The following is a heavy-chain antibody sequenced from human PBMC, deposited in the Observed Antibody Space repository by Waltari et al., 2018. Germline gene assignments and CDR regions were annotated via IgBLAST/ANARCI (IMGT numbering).Heavy chain of an antibody. J-gene: IGHJ4*02. Sequence: QVQLQQWGAGLLKPSETLSLTCTVYGGSFSGYYWTWIRQAPGKGLQWIGEVKHRAETAHTPSFTTRAATSVETSKKQFALNLTSETASHTALYFCARDCSTICPEKPIPMIRAGYYFDSWGQGTQVTFSS. CDR2: VKHRAET. V-gene: IGHV4-34*02. CDR3: ARDCSTICPEKPIPMIRAGYYFDS. CDR1: GGSFSGYY. D-gene: IGHD3-22*01.